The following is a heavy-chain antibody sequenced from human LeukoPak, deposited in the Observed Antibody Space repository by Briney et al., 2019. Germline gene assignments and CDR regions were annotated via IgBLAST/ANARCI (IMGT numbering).Heavy chain of an antibody. CDR1: GFTFSSYS. D-gene: IGHD3-16*02. CDR2: ISSSSSYI. V-gene: IGHV3-21*01. Sequence: GGSLRLSCAASGFTFSSYSMNWVRQAPGKGLEWVSSISSSSSYIYYADSVKGRFTISRDNAKNSLYLQMNSLRAEDTAVYYCARDYPGSPSSDAFDIWGQGTMVTGSS. J-gene: IGHJ3*02. CDR3: ARDYPGSPSSDAFDI.